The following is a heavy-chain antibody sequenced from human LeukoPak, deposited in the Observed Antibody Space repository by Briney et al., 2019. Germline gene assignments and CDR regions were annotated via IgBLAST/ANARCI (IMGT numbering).Heavy chain of an antibody. V-gene: IGHV3-30*18. J-gene: IGHJ6*04. CDR1: GFTFSSYG. CDR3: AKPYLHSMVRGYYYYGMDV. CDR2: ISYDGSNK. D-gene: IGHD3-10*01. Sequence: GRSLRLSCAASGFTFSSYGMHWVRQAPGKGLEGVTVISYDGSNKYYADSVKGRFTISRDNSKNTLYLQMNSLRAEDTAVYYCAKPYLHSMVRGYYYYGMDVWGKGTTVTVSS.